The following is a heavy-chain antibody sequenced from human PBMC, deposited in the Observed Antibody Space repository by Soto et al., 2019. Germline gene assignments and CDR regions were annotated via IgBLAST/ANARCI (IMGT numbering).Heavy chain of an antibody. CDR2: ISYSGST. CDR3: ARDEVGRTIFGVVSPVYGMDV. J-gene: IGHJ6*02. CDR1: GGSISSDSYY. D-gene: IGHD3-3*01. Sequence: SETLSLTCTVSGGSISSDSYYWGWIRQSPEKGLEWIASISYSGSTYYNPSLKSRVTISVDTSKNQFSLKLSSVTAADTAVYYCARDEVGRTIFGVVSPVYGMDVWGQGTTVTVSS. V-gene: IGHV4-39*07.